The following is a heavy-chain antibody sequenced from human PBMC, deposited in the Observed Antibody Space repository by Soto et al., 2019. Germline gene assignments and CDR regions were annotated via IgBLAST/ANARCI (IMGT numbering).Heavy chain of an antibody. D-gene: IGHD3-10*01. Sequence: SVEASWKASRGSFSSYTISWLRQAPGQGLEWMGRIIPILGIANYAQKFQGRVTITADKSTSTAYMELSSLRSEDTAVYYCAKSPAPILMVREVTPPASHEVLAIWGHGTSVIVSS. CDR1: RGSFSSYT. CDR2: IIPILGIA. V-gene: IGHV1-69*02. J-gene: IGHJ6*02. CDR3: AKSPAPILMVREVTPPASHEVLAI.